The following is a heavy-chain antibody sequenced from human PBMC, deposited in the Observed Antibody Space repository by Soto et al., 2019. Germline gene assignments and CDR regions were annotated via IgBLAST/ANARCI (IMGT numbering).Heavy chain of an antibody. CDR2: IIPIFGTA. V-gene: IGHV1-69*01. J-gene: IGHJ4*02. Sequence: QVQLVQSGAEVKKPGSSVKVSCKASGGTFSSYAISWVRQAPGQGLEWMGGIIPIFGTANYAQKFQGRVTITADESTSTAYMELSSLRSEDTAVYYCASYSRLMTGYYKGDFDYWGQGTLVTVSS. D-gene: IGHD3-9*01. CDR3: ASYSRLMTGYYKGDFDY. CDR1: GGTFSSYA.